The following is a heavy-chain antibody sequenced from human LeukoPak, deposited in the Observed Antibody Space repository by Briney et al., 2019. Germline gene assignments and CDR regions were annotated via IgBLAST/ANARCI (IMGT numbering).Heavy chain of an antibody. J-gene: IGHJ4*02. Sequence: GGSLRLSCAASGFTFSSYAMSWVRQAPGKRLEWVSAISGSGGSTYYADSVKGRFTISRDNSKNTLYLQMNSLRAEDTAVYYCAKDHPLIAVAENPYYFDYWGQGTLVTVSS. D-gene: IGHD6-19*01. V-gene: IGHV3-23*01. CDR2: ISGSGGST. CDR1: GFTFSSYA. CDR3: AKDHPLIAVAENPYYFDY.